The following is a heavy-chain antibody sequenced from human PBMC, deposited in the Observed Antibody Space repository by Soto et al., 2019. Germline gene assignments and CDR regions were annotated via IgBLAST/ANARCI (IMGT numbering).Heavy chain of an antibody. D-gene: IGHD1-20*01. Sequence: GSLRLSCAASGFTFSSYAMSWVRQAPGKGLEWVSAISGSGDNTYYADSVKGRFTISRDNSKNTLYLQMNSLRAEDAAVYYCAKQREEWYNWNYFDYWGQGTLVTVSS. CDR3: AKQREEWYNWNYFDY. J-gene: IGHJ4*02. CDR2: ISGSGDNT. V-gene: IGHV3-23*01. CDR1: GFTFSSYA.